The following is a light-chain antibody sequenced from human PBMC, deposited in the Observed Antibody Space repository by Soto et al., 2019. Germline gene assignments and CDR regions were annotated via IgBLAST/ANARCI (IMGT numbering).Light chain of an antibody. CDR1: SSNIGSNP. Sequence: QSVLSQPPSASGTPGQRVTISCSGSSSNIGSNPVTWYQQFPGTAPRLLTYSNDQRPSGVPDRFSGSKSGTSASLAIGLQSEDEADYYCAAWDDSLDAAVFGGGTQLTVL. J-gene: IGLJ7*01. CDR3: AAWDDSLDAAV. CDR2: SND. V-gene: IGLV1-44*01.